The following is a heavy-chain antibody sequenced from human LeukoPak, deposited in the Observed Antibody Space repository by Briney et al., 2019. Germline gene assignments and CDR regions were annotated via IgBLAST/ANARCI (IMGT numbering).Heavy chain of an antibody. CDR3: ARGRYYYDTPTKENFDY. J-gene: IGHJ4*02. D-gene: IGHD3-22*01. CDR1: GYTFSSYG. Sequence: ASVKVSCKASGYTFSSYGISWVRQAPGQGLEWMGWISVYNGNTKYAQKLQGRVTMTTDTSTSTAYMELRSLRSDDTAVYYCARGRYYYDTPTKENFDYWGQGTLVTVSS. CDR2: ISVYNGNT. V-gene: IGHV1-18*01.